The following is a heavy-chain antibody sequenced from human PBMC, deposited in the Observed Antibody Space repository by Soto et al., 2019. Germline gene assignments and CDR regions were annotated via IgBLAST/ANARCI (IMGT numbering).Heavy chain of an antibody. CDR3: AREFSNSPEAFDS. J-gene: IGHJ4*02. V-gene: IGHV4-61*01. Sequence: SETLSLTCTVSGGSVNSDNFYWSWIRQPPGRGLEWIGYIYYTGSTNYNPSLKSRVTISIDTSRNQFSLKLSSVIAADTAVYYCAREFSNSPEAFDSWGQGSLVTAPQ. CDR1: GGSVNSDNFY. D-gene: IGHD6-6*01. CDR2: IYYTGST.